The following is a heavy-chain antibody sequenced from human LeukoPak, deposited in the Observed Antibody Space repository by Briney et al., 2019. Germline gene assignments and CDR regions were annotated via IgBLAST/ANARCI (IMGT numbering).Heavy chain of an antibody. V-gene: IGHV7-4-1*01. J-gene: IGHJ5*02. CDR1: GYTFTTYA. D-gene: IGHD6-13*01. Sequence: GASVKVSCKASGYTFTTYAMNWVRQAPGQGLEWMGWINTYTGNPTYAQDFTGRFVFSLDTSVSTAYLQIYSLKAEDTAVYYCARLVAAGGSGSFDPWGRGTLVTVSS. CDR2: INTYTGNP. CDR3: ARLVAAGGSGSFDP.